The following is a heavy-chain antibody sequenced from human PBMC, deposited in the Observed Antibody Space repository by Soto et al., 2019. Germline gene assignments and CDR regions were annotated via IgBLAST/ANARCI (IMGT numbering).Heavy chain of an antibody. J-gene: IGHJ4*02. Sequence: QPQLQESGPGLVKPPETLSLTCSVSGGSITSGSYFWVWIRQPPGKGLEWIGSIYYSGSNYSNPSLKSRGTISVNTSNDQSSLMLSSVTAADTAVYYCVRQAAYCSPPSCSAFDSWGQGTLVTVSS. CDR2: IYYSGSN. CDR1: GGSITSGSYF. D-gene: IGHD2-15*01. CDR3: VRQAAYCSPPSCSAFDS. V-gene: IGHV4-39*01.